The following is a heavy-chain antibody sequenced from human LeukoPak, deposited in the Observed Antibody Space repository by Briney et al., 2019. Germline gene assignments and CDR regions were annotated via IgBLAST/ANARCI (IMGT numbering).Heavy chain of an antibody. D-gene: IGHD1-26*01. CDR1: GYTLTELS. Sequence: ASVKLSCKVSGYTLTELSMHWVRQAPGKGLEWMGWISAYNGNTNYAQKLQGRVTMTTDTSTSTAYMELRSLRSDDTAVYYCARGHGGFGSGSSFDIWRQGTMVTVSS. J-gene: IGHJ3*02. V-gene: IGHV1-18*01. CDR3: ARGHGGFGSGSSFDI. CDR2: ISAYNGNT.